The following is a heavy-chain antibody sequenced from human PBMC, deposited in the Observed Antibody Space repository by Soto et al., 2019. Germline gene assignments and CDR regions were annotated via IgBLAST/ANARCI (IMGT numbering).Heavy chain of an antibody. CDR3: ARDRSNSPDYFDF. V-gene: IGHV4-61*01. J-gene: IGHJ4*02. CDR1: GGSVSSGRYY. CDR2: IYYSGRT. D-gene: IGHD6-6*01. Sequence: QVQLQESGPGLVKPSETLSLTCTVSGGSVSSGRYYWSWIRQPPGKGLEWIGYIYYSGRTNYNPSLNSRLTISLDTSKNQFSLRLTSVSAADTAMYYCARDRSNSPDYFDFWGQGTLVTVSS.